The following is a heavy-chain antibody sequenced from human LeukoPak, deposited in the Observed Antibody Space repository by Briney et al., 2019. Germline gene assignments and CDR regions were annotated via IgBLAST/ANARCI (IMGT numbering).Heavy chain of an antibody. J-gene: IGHJ4*02. CDR2: IHNSGRT. D-gene: IGHD1-14*01. CDR3: ARHGTISSESYFDY. CDR1: GGSVSSYY. Sequence: SETLSLTCSVSGGSVSSYYWSWIRQSPGKGLEWIGYIHNSGRTNYNPSLKSQVTGFVDTSKNQVSLGLSSVTAADTAVYYCARHGTISSESYFDYWGQGALVTVSS. V-gene: IGHV4-59*08.